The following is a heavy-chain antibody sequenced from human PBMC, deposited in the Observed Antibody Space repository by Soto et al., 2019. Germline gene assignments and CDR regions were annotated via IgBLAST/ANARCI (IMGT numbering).Heavy chain of an antibody. Sequence: QVQLVQSGAEVKKPGSSVKVSCKASGGTFSSYAISWVRQAPGQGLEWMGGIIPIFGTANYAQKFQGRVTITADKSTSTADMELSSLRSEDTAVYYCARHVVGASDYYYGMDVWGQGTTVTVSS. V-gene: IGHV1-69*06. J-gene: IGHJ6*02. CDR3: ARHVVGASDYYYGMDV. CDR2: IIPIFGTA. CDR1: GGTFSSYA. D-gene: IGHD1-26*01.